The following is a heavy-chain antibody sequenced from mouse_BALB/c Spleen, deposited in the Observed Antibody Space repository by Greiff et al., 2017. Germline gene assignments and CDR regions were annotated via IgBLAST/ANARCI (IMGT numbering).Heavy chain of an antibody. CDR2: IYPGDGDT. J-gene: IGHJ4*01. CDR1: GYTFTSYW. V-gene: IGHV1-87*01. Sequence: QVQLQQSGAELARPGASVKLSCKASGYTFTSYWMQWVKQRPGQGLEWIGAIYPGDGDTRYNQKFKGKATLTADKSSSTAYMQLSSLASEDSGVLYSAKGYYPMAYWGQGTSVTVSA. CDR3: AKGYYPMAY.